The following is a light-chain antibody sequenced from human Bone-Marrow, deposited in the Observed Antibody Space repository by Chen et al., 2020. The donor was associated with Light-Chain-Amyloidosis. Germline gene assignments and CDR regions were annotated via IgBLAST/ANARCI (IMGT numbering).Light chain of an antibody. J-gene: IGLJ3*02. Sequence: SYVLTQPSSVSVAPGQTATIACGGNNIGSTSVHWYQQTPGQAPLLVVYDDSDPPSGLPARLSGSNAGNTATLTISRVEAGDEADYYCQVWDRSSDRPVFGGGTKLTVL. CDR1: NIGSTS. CDR3: QVWDRSSDRPV. CDR2: DDS. V-gene: IGLV3-21*02.